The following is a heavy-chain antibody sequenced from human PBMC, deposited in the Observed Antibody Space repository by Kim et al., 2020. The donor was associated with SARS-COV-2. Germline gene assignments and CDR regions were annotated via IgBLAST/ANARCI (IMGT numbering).Heavy chain of an antibody. D-gene: IGHD3-10*01. V-gene: IGHV3-21*04. CDR3: ARSMVRGVMTPGWFDP. CDR1: GFTFSSYS. CDR2: ISSSSSYI. J-gene: IGHJ5*02. Sequence: GGSLRLSCAASGFTFSSYSMNWVRQAPGKGLEWVSSISSSSSYIYYADSVKGRFTISRDNAKNSLYLQMNSLRAEDTAVYYCARSMVRGVMTPGWFDPWGQGTLVTVSS.